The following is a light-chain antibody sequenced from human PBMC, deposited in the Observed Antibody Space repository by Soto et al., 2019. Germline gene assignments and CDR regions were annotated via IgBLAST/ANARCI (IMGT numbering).Light chain of an antibody. CDR1: QTTSGKY. CDR2: GAS. Sequence: EIVLTQSPGTLSLSPGESATLSCRTSQTTSGKYLAWYQQRPGLAPRLLVYGASRRATGIPDRFRGSGSGTEFTLTISGLQPEDFAVYFCQHYGSSPPVNCGQGTRREIK. V-gene: IGKV3-20*01. J-gene: IGKJ5*01. CDR3: QHYGSSPPVN.